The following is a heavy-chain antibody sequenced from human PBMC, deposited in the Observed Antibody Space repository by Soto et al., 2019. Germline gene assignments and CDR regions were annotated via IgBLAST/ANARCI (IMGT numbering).Heavy chain of an antibody. D-gene: IGHD3-22*01. CDR2: VKSKNNGGTT. CDR3: TTDSYITSIIVRFDY. J-gene: IGHJ4*01. Sequence: GGSLRLSCAASGFTFSNAWINWVRQAPGKGLEWVGRVKSKNNGGTTDFAAPVKGRFAISRDDSKNMVYLEMNSLQTEDTAIYYCTTDSYITSIIVRFDYWGHGTLVTAPQ. CDR1: GFTFSNAW. V-gene: IGHV3-15*07.